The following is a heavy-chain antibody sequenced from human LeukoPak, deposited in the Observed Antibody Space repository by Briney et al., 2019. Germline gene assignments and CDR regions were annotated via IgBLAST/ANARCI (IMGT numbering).Heavy chain of an antibody. J-gene: IGHJ4*02. V-gene: IGHV3-23*01. CDR3: ARGDEGSGWLFDY. D-gene: IGHD6-19*01. CDR1: GFTFSSYA. CDR2: ISGSRGST. Sequence: PGGSLRPSCAASGFTFSSYAMSWVRQAPGKGLEWVSAISGSRGSTYYADSVKGRFTISRDNSKNTLYLQMNSLRAEDTAVYYRARGDEGSGWLFDYWGQGTLVTVSS.